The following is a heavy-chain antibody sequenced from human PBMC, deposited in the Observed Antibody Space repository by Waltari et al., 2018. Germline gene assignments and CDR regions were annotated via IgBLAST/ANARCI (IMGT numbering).Heavy chain of an antibody. CDR3: ARDGQYCSSTSCSYDFDY. V-gene: IGHV4-39*07. CDR2: IYYSGST. CDR1: GGSISSSSYY. D-gene: IGHD2-2*01. J-gene: IGHJ4*02. Sequence: QLQLQESGPGLVKPSETLSLTCTVSGGSISSSSYYWGWISQPPGRGLEWIGSIYYSGSTYYNPSLKSRVTISVDTSKNQFSLKLSSVTAADTAVYYCARDGQYCSSTSCSYDFDYWGQGTLVTVSS.